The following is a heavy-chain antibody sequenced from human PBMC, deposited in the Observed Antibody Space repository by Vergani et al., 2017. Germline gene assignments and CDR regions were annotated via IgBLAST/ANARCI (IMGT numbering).Heavy chain of an antibody. D-gene: IGHD4-17*01. V-gene: IGHV1-18*04. CDR2: ISASNGNA. Sequence: QVQLVQSGAEVKEPGASVKVSCKASGYTFASYDISWVRQAPGQGLEWMGWISASNGNANYAQKVEGRVTMTTDTSTSTAYMELRSLRSDDTAVYYCASHDYGDYQFEFWGQGTLVTVSS. CDR3: ASHDYGDYQFEF. J-gene: IGHJ4*02. CDR1: GYTFASYD.